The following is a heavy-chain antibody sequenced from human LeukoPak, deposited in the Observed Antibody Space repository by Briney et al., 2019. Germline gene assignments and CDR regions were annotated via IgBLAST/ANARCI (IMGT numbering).Heavy chain of an antibody. D-gene: IGHD4-17*01. CDR1: GYTFTSYG. CDR2: ISAYNGNT. CDR3: ARVDGSHGDYRFDY. J-gene: IGHJ4*02. Sequence: GASVKVSCKASGYTFTSYGISWVRQAPGQGLEWMGWISAYNGNTNYARKLQGRVTMTTDTSTSTAYMELRSLRSDDTAVYYCARVDGSHGDYRFDYWGQGTLVTVSS. V-gene: IGHV1-18*01.